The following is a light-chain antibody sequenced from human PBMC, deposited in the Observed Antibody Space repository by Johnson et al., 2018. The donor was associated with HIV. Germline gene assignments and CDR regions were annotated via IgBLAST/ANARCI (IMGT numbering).Light chain of an antibody. CDR3: GPWDSSLNASYV. CDR2: DND. CDR1: NSNIGNNY. Sequence: QSVLTQPPSVSAAPGQKVTISCSGSNSNIGNNYVSWYQHLPGTAPKLLIYDNDQRPSGIPDRFSASKSGTSATLDITGLQTGDGADYYCGPWDSSLNASYVSGSGTPVTVL. V-gene: IGLV1-51*01. J-gene: IGLJ1*01.